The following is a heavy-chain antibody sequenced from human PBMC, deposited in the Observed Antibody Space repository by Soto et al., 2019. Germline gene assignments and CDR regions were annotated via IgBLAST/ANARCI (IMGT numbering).Heavy chain of an antibody. J-gene: IGHJ4*02. D-gene: IGHD2-2*01. CDR2: ISSRSEST. CDR1: GFTFSSYA. CDR3: AKRWYCSSTTCHAFDY. Sequence: GGSLRLSCAASGFTFSSYALSWVPQAPGKGLEWVSAISSRSESTYYADSVKGRFTISRDNSKNTLYLQMDSLRAEDTAVYYCAKRWYCSSTTCHAFDYWGQGTLVTVSS. V-gene: IGHV3-23*01.